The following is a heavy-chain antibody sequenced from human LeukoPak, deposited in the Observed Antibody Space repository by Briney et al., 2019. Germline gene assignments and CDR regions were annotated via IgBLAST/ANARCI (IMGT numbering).Heavy chain of an antibody. D-gene: IGHD1-1*01. CDR1: GFTITNYA. CDR2: ISYHGSSQ. V-gene: IGHV3-30-3*01. Sequence: GGSLRLSCAASGFTITNYAIHWVRQAPGPGLEWVAVISYHGSSQYYADSVKGRFPISRDTLKNTVFLQMFSLRPEDTAIYYCARAGPNDHRFDYWGQGTLVTVSS. J-gene: IGHJ4*02. CDR3: ARAGPNDHRFDY.